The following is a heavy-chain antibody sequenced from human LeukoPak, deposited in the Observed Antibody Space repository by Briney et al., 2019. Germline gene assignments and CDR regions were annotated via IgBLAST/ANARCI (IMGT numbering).Heavy chain of an antibody. CDR2: FDPEDGET. D-gene: IGHD4-17*01. CDR1: GYTLTELS. J-gene: IGHJ6*02. V-gene: IGHV1-24*01. Sequence: ASVEVSCKVSGYTLTELSMHWVRQAPGKGLEWMGGFDPEDGETIYAQKFQGRVTMTEDTSTDTAYMELSSLRSEDTAVYYCATLWVGDYGEWNGMDVWGQGTTVTVSS. CDR3: ATLWVGDYGEWNGMDV.